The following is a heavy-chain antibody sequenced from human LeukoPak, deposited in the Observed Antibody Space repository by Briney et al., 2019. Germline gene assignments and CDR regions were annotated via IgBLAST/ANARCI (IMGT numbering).Heavy chain of an antibody. D-gene: IGHD6-19*01. CDR3: ARAGGSVGWYGTIDY. Sequence: SETLSLTCTVSGGSIGSGSYYWGCMRPPAGKGLEWIGHIYSSGSTSYNPSLQSRVTISVDTSKHQFSLEVTSVTAADTAVYYCARAGGSVGWYGTIDYWGQGTLVTVSS. V-gene: IGHV4-61*09. CDR2: IYSSGST. CDR1: GGSIGSGSYY. J-gene: IGHJ4*02.